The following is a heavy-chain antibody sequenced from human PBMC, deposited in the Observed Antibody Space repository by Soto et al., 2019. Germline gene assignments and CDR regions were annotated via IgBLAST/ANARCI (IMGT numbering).Heavy chain of an antibody. Sequence: ASVKVSCKAPGSTFTSYDINWVRQATGQGLEYLGWMNPNSGDTAYVQKFQGRLTMTWDTSITTAYMELSGLRSEDTALYFCARGVKYGAYSRWFDPWG. J-gene: IGHJ5*02. D-gene: IGHD4-17*01. CDR3: ARGVKYGAYSRWFDP. V-gene: IGHV1-8*01. CDR2: MNPNSGDT. CDR1: GSTFTSYD.